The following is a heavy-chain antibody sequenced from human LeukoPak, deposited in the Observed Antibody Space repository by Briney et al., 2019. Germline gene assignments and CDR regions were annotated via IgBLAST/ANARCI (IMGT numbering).Heavy chain of an antibody. CDR1: GFTFSSYA. CDR2: ISSNGGST. J-gene: IGHJ4*02. Sequence: GGSLRLSCSASGFTFSSYAMHWARQAPGKGLEYVSAISSNGGSTYYADSVKGRFTISRDNSKNTLYLQMSSLRAEDTAVYYCVKGLGNGYYYDSSGYHGDYWGQGTLVTVTS. V-gene: IGHV3-64D*09. CDR3: VKGLGNGYYYDSSGYHGDY. D-gene: IGHD3-22*01.